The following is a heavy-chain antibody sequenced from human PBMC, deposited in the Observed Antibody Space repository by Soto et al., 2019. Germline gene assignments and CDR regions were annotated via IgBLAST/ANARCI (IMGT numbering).Heavy chain of an antibody. D-gene: IGHD6-13*01. CDR3: ARGKSSSWPSYFDY. CDR2: IGYDGSNK. J-gene: IGHJ4*02. Sequence: QVQLVESGGGVVQPGRSLRLSCAASGFTFSSYGMHWVRQAPGKGLEWVAVIGYDGSNKYYADSVKGRFTISRDNSKNTLYLQMNSLRAEDTAVYYCARGKSSSWPSYFDYWGQGTLVTVSS. CDR1: GFTFSSYG. V-gene: IGHV3-33*01.